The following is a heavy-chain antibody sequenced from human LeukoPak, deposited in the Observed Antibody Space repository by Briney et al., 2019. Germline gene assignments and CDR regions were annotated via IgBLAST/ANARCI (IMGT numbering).Heavy chain of an antibody. Sequence: GGSLRLSCAASGFTFSSYAMHWVRQAPGKGLEWVAVISYDGSNKYYADSVKGRFTISRDNSKNTLYLQMNSLRAEDTAVYYCARGMIPYYYYYMDVWGKGTTVTISS. CDR1: GFTFSSYA. CDR2: ISYDGSNK. CDR3: ARGMIPYYYYYMDV. D-gene: IGHD3-22*01. V-gene: IGHV3-30*04. J-gene: IGHJ6*03.